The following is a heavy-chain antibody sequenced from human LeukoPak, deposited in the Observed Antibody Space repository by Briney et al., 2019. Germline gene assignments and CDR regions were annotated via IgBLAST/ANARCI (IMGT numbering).Heavy chain of an antibody. CDR3: AKDSVQRNGVFDAFDI. CDR2: IGGGGRTT. CDR1: GFTVGNNY. V-gene: IGHV3-53*01. D-gene: IGHD2-8*01. Sequence: GGSLRLSCAASGFTVGNNYMSWVRQAPGKGLEWVSHIGGGGRTTDYADAVKGRFTVSRDNSKNTLYLQINSLRADDTAVFYCAKDSVQRNGVFDAFDIWGQGTMVTVSS. J-gene: IGHJ3*02.